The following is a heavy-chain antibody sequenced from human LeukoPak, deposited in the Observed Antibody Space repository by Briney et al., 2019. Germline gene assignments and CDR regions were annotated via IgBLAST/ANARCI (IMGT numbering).Heavy chain of an antibody. CDR1: GGSISSGDYY. V-gene: IGHV4-30-4*01. J-gene: IGHJ4*02. D-gene: IGHD4-17*01. CDR2: IYYSGST. CDR3: ARELGTVTTLLYFDY. Sequence: SQTLSLTCTVSGGSISSGDYYWSWIRQPPGKGLEWIGYIYYSGSTYYNPSLKSRVTISVDTSKNQFSLRLSSVTAADTAVYYCARELGTVTTLLYFDYWGQGTLVTVSS.